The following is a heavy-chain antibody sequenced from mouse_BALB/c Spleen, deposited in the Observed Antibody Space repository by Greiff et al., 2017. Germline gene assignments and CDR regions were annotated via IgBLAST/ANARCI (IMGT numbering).Heavy chain of an antibody. CDR3: ARADYDEGYAMDY. CDR1: GYTFTSYW. D-gene: IGHD2-4*01. CDR2: INPSTGYT. V-gene: IGHV1-7*01. J-gene: IGHJ4*01. Sequence: QVQLKESGAELAKPGASVKMSCKASGYTFTSYWMHWVKQRPGQGLEWIGYINPSTGYTEYNQKFKDKATLTADKSSSTAYMQLSSLTSEDSAGYYCARADYDEGYAMDYWGQGTSVTVSS.